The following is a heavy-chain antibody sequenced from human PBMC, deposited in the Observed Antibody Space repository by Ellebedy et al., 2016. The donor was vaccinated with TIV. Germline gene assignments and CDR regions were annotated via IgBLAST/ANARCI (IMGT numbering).Heavy chain of an antibody. CDR1: GFTFSSYA. J-gene: IGHJ4*02. V-gene: IGHV3-30-3*01. Sequence: GESLKISCAASGFTFSSYAMHWVRQAPGKGLEWVAVISYDGSNKYYADSVKGRFTISRDNSKNTLYLQMNSLRAEDTAVYYCASTPPRDGYNHWGQGTLVTVSS. CDR3: ASTPPRDGYNH. D-gene: IGHD5-24*01. CDR2: ISYDGSNK.